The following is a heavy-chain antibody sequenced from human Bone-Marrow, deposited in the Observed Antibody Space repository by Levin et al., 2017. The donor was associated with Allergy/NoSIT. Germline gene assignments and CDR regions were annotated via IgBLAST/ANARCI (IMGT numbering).Heavy chain of an antibody. CDR1: EFTLSTYA. CDR2: LSFDGVNE. J-gene: IGHJ6*02. V-gene: IGHV3-30*04. CDR3: ARGSPVGANSYYNGLDV. D-gene: IGHD2-2*01. Sequence: GGSLRLSCLGSEFTLSTYAMHWVRQAPGKGLYRVATLSFDGVNEYYADSVKGRFTISRDESDNTLYLQMTSLRPEDTAVYYCARGSPVGANSYYNGLDVWGQGTTVTVSS.